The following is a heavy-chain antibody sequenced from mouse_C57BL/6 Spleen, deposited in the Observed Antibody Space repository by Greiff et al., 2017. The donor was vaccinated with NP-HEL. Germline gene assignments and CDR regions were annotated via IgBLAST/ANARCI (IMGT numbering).Heavy chain of an antibody. CDR3: ARRDYGRYYFDY. J-gene: IGHJ2*01. CDR2: IHPNSGST. D-gene: IGHD1-1*02. CDR1: GYTFTSYW. Sequence: QVQLKQPGAELVKPGASVKLSCKASGYTFTSYWMHWVKQRPGQGLEWIGMIHPNSGSTNYNEKFKSKATLTVDKSSSTAYMQLSSLTSEDSAVYYCARRDYGRYYFDYWGQGTTLTVSS. V-gene: IGHV1-64*01.